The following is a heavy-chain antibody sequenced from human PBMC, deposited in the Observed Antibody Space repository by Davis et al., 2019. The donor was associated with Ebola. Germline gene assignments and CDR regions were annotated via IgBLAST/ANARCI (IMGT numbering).Heavy chain of an antibody. D-gene: IGHD3-22*01. CDR1: GGSISSYY. CDR3: ARSAYYYDSSGYYGVIHLDY. V-gene: IGHV4-59*12. J-gene: IGHJ4*02. Sequence: MPSETLSLTCTVSGGSISSYYWSWIRQPPGKGLEWIGYIYYSGSTNYNPSLKSRVTISVDTSKNQFSLKLRSVTTADTAVYYCARSAYYYDSSGYYGVIHLDYWGQGTLVTVSS. CDR2: IYYSGST.